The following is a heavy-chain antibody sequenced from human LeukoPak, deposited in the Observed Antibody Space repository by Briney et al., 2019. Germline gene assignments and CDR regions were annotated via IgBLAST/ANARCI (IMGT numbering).Heavy chain of an antibody. V-gene: IGHV4-31*03. D-gene: IGHD2-2*02. J-gene: IGHJ3*02. CDR3: ARDHGIVVPAAIRGAFDI. Sequence: SQTLTLPCTVSGGFLSRGGYHWTRVRQHPAKGLECYGYFYYSGSTYYNPSLKSRVTISVDTSKNQFSLKLNSVTAADTAVYYCARDHGIVVPAAIRGAFDIWGQGTMVTVSS. CDR2: FYYSGST. CDR1: GGFLSRGGYH.